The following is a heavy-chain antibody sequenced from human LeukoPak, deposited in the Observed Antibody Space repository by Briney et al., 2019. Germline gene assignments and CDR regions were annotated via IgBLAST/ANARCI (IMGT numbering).Heavy chain of an antibody. CDR1: GDSNSSSSYY. CDR3: ARHKGYFDY. Sequence: SDPLSLPCTVSGDSNSSSSYYWRWIRKPPGKGLEWIGSIYYSGSTYYNPSLKSRVTISVDTSNNQFSLKLSSVTAADTAVYYCARHKGYFDYWGRGTLVTVSS. V-gene: IGHV4-39*01. CDR2: IYYSGST. J-gene: IGHJ4*02.